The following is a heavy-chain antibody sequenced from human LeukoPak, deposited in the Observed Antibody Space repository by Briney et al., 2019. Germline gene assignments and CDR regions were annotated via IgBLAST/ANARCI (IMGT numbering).Heavy chain of an antibody. Sequence: ASVKVSCKVSGYTLTELSMHWVRQAPGKGLEWMGGFDPEDRETIYAQKFQGRVTMTEDTSTDTAYMELSSLRSEDTAVYYCATDLPTVVVVAGLAFDIWGQGTMVTVSS. CDR2: FDPEDRET. CDR3: ATDLPTVVVVAGLAFDI. CDR1: GYTLTELS. J-gene: IGHJ3*02. V-gene: IGHV1-24*01. D-gene: IGHD2-15*01.